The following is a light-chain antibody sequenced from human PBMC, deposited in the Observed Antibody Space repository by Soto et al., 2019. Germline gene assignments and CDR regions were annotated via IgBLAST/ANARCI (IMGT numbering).Light chain of an antibody. CDR1: QNIGVY. Sequence: DIQMTQSPSSLSASVGDRVTITCRASQNIGVYLNWYQKKPGKAPKLLIHAASSLHSGVPSRFSGSGSGTEFTLTISSLQPDDFATYYCQHYNSYSEAFGQGTKVDIK. V-gene: IGKV1-5*01. CDR2: AAS. J-gene: IGKJ1*01. CDR3: QHYNSYSEA.